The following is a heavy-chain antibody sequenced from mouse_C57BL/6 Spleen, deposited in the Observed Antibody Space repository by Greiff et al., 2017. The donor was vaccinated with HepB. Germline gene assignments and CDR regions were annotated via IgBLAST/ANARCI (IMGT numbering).Heavy chain of an antibody. Sequence: EVMLVESEGGLVQPGSSMKLSCTASGFTFSDYYMAWVRQVPEKGLEWVANINYDGSSTYYLVSLKSRFIISRDNAKNILYLQMSSLKSEDTATYYCAREGNYEEGAMDYWGQGTSVTVSS. D-gene: IGHD2-1*01. CDR3: AREGNYEEGAMDY. J-gene: IGHJ4*01. V-gene: IGHV5-16*01. CDR1: GFTFSDYY. CDR2: INYDGSST.